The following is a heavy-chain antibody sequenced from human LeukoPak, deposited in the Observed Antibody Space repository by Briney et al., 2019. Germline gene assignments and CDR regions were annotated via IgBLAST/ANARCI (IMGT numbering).Heavy chain of an antibody. J-gene: IGHJ4*02. Sequence: PGGPLTLSGAPSVYTFSTYAEMVLHQAREEGVKGVTAFTGSGSSTDYADTVKVRFTISRDNSKNTLYLQMSSLRAEDTAVYYCAKDRGRYYDSNVYYWGYYFDSWGQGILVTVST. CDR3: AKDRGRYYDSNVYYWGYYFDS. CDR1: VYTFSTYA. D-gene: IGHD3-22*01. V-gene: IGHV3-23*01. CDR2: FTGSGSST.